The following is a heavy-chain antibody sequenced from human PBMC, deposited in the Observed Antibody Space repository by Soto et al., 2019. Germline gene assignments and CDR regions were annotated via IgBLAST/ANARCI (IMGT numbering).Heavy chain of an antibody. CDR1: ADSSTISNSY. CDR3: ARHRIEVVWRGFDF. J-gene: IGHJ4*02. Sequence: SETLSLTCTVSADSSTISNSYWGWLRQPPGKGLQWIGSSSYNGGTFYNPSLKGRVAISVDTSKKQSSLQVTSVTAADTAVYYCARHRIEVVWRGFDFCGQRSPVTVSS. V-gene: IGHV4-39*01. D-gene: IGHD1-1*01. CDR2: SSYNGGT.